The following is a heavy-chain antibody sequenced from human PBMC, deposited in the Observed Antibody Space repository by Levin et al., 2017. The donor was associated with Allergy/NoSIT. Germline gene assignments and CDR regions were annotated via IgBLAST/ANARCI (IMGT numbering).Heavy chain of an antibody. CDR2: ISGSGGST. CDR1: GFTFSSYA. J-gene: IGHJ3*02. CDR3: AKDPDAAHDAFDI. Sequence: GESLKISCAASGFTFSSYAMSWVRQAPGKGLEWVSAISGSGGSTYYADSVKGRFTISRDNSKNTLYLQMNSLRAEDTAVYYCAKDPDAAHDAFDIWGQGTMVTVSS. V-gene: IGHV3-23*01.